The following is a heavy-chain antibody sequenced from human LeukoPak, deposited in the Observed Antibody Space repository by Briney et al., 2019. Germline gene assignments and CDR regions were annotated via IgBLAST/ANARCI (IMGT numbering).Heavy chain of an antibody. J-gene: IGHJ4*02. CDR2: INPNSGGT. Sequence: GASVKVSCKASGYTFTGYYMHWVRQAPGQGLEWMGRINPNSGGTNYAQKFQGRVTMTRDTSISTAYMELSRLRSDDTAVYYCARSCSSTEYYYDSSGYYCDYWGQGTLVTVSS. D-gene: IGHD3-22*01. CDR3: ARSCSSTEYYYDSSGYYCDY. V-gene: IGHV1-2*06. CDR1: GYTFTGYY.